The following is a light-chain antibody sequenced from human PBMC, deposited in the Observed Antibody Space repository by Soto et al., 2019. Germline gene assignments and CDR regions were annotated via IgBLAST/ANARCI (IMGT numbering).Light chain of an antibody. V-gene: IGKV3-20*01. J-gene: IGKJ4*01. CDR2: GAS. CDR3: QHYRTS. CDR1: QSVSSSY. Sequence: EIVLTQSPGTLPLSPGERATLSCRASQSVSSSYLAWYQQKPGQAPRQLIYGASSRATGIPDRFSGSGSGTDFTLTITRLEPEDCAVYYCQHYRTSFGGGTRVEIK.